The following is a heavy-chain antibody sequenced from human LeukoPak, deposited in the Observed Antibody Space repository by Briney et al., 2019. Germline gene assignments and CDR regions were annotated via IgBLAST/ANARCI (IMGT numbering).Heavy chain of an antibody. CDR2: ISAGGGST. J-gene: IGHJ5*02. CDR3: AKSGGVRFDP. V-gene: IGHV3-23*01. D-gene: IGHD3-16*01. Sequence: GGSLRLSCAASGFTFSSYGMHWVRQAPGKGLEWVSGISAGGGSTYWADSVKGRFTISRDNSKNTLYLQMNSLRAEDTAVYYCAKSGGVRFDPWGQGTLVTVSS. CDR1: GFTFSSYG.